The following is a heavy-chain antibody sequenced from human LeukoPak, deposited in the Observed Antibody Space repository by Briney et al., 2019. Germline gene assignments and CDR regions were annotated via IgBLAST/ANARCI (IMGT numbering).Heavy chain of an antibody. J-gene: IGHJ4*02. CDR1: GFTFSSYS. Sequence: GGSLRLSCAASGFTFSSYSMNWVRQAPGKGLEWVSSISSSSSYIYYADSVKGRFTISRDNAKNSLYLQMNSLRAEDTAVYYCARDSGGAMASYYFDYWGQGTLVTVSS. CDR2: ISSSSSYI. V-gene: IGHV3-21*01. D-gene: IGHD5-18*01. CDR3: ARDSGGAMASYYFDY.